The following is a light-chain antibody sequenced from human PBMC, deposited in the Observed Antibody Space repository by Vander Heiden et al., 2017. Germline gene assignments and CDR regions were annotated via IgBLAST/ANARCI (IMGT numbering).Light chain of an antibody. Sequence: QSALTQPRSVSGSPGQSVTISCTGPSSAVGGYNYVSWYQHHPGKAPKVRIYDFSKRPSGVPDRFSGSKSGNTASLTISGLQGEDEADYYCCSYVGSNEWMFGGGTKVTVL. J-gene: IGLJ3*02. V-gene: IGLV2-11*01. CDR3: CSYVGSNEWM. CDR1: SSAVGGYNY. CDR2: DFS.